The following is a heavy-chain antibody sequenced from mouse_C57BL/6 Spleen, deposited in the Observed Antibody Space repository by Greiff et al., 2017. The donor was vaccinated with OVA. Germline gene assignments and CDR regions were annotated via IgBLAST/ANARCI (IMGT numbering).Heavy chain of an antibody. CDR3: ARGYDYDEGNYFDY. V-gene: IGHV1-55*01. CDR1: GYTFTSYW. D-gene: IGHD2-4*01. Sequence: VQLQQPGAELVKPGASVKMSCKASGYTFTSYWITWVKQRPGQGLEWIGDIYPGSGSTNYNEKFKSKATLTVDTSSSTAYMQLSSLTSEDSAVYYCARGYDYDEGNYFDYWGQGTTLTVSS. CDR2: IYPGSGST. J-gene: IGHJ2*01.